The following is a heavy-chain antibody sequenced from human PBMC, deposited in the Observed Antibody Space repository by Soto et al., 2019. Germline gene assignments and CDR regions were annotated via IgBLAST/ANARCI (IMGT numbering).Heavy chain of an antibody. CDR1: GFTFSDYY. Sequence: PGGSLRLSCAASGFTFSDYYMSWIRQAPGKGLEWVSYISSSGSTIYYADSVKGRFTISRDNAKNLLYLQMNSLRAEDTAVYYCASAYCGGDCYGNDYWGQGTLVTVSS. J-gene: IGHJ4*02. V-gene: IGHV3-11*01. CDR2: ISSSGSTI. D-gene: IGHD2-21*02. CDR3: ASAYCGGDCYGNDY.